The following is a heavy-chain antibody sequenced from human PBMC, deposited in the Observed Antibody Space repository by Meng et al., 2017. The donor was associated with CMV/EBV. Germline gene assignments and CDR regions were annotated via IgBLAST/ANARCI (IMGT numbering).Heavy chain of an antibody. CDR2: IIPIFGTA. CDR1: GGTFSSYA. CDR3: ARMPRDGYNYIDY. D-gene: IGHD5-24*01. J-gene: IGHJ4*02. V-gene: IGHV1-69*12. Sequence: QGQLVQSGAGVKKPGSSVKVACKASGGTFSSYAISWVRQVPGQGLEWMGGIIPIFGTANYAQKFQGRVTITADESTSTAYMELSSLRSEDTAVYYCARMPRDGYNYIDYWGQGTLVTVS.